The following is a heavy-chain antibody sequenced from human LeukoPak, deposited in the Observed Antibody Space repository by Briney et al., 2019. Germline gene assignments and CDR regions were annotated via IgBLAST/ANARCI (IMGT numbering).Heavy chain of an antibody. CDR3: ARDVGTSGWHTFDY. D-gene: IGHD6-19*01. CDR1: GDSVSSNNGA. V-gene: IGHV6-1*01. CDR2: TYYRSKWYD. J-gene: IGHJ4*02. Sequence: SQTLLLTCAISGDSVSSNNGAWNWIRQSPSRGLEWLGRTYYRSKWYDDYAESMKGRITISPDTSKNQFSLHVYAVTPEDTAVYYCARDVGTSGWHTFDYWGQGTLVTVSS.